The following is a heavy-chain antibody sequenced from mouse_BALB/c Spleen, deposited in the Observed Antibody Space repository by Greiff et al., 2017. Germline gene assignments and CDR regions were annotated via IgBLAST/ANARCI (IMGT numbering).Heavy chain of an antibody. J-gene: IGHJ4*01. V-gene: IGHV14-4*02. CDR1: GFNIKDYY. D-gene: IGHD2-4*01. CDR3: ARSKYDYDEAMDY. CDR2: IDPENGDT. Sequence: EVQLQQSGAELVRSGASVKLSCTASGFNIKDYYMHWVKQRPEQGLEWIGWIDPENGDTEYAPKFQGKATMTADTSSNTAYLQLSSLTSEDTAVYYCARSKYDYDEAMDYWGQGTSVTVSS.